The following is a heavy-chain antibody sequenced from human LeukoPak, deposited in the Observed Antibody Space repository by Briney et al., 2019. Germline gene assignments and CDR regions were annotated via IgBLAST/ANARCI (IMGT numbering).Heavy chain of an antibody. J-gene: IGHJ4*02. Sequence: PGGSLRLSCAASGFTFSTYWMSWVRQAPGKGLEWVANIKEDGSEKYYVDSVKGRFTISRDNAKNSLYLRMNGLRVEDTAVYYCAGLGGTVTWDYWGQGTLVTVSS. CDR1: GFTFSTYW. CDR3: AGLGGTVTWDY. D-gene: IGHD4-17*01. V-gene: IGHV3-7*01. CDR2: IKEDGSEK.